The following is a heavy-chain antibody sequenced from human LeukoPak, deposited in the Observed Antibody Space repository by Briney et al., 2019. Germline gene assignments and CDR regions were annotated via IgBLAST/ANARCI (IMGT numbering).Heavy chain of an antibody. CDR2: IGIAGDT. V-gene: IGHV3-13*01. D-gene: IGHD1-26*01. CDR1: GFTFSSYD. J-gene: IGHJ4*02. Sequence: GGSLRLSCAASGFTFSSYDMHWVRQATGKGLEWVSAIGIAGDTYYPGSVKGRFTISRENAKNSLYLQMNSLRAGDTAVYYCARGDVGAFDYWGQGTLVTVSS. CDR3: ARGDVGAFDY.